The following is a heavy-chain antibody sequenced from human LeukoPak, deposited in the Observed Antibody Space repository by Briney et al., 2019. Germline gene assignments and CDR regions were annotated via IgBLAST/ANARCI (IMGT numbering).Heavy chain of an antibody. D-gene: IGHD3-3*01. J-gene: IGHJ4*02. CDR3: AREYDFWSGLSPPDY. Sequence: GRSLRLSCAASGFTFSSYAMHWVRQAPGKGLEWVAVISYDGSNEYSADSVKGRFTISRDNSKNTLYLQMNSLRAEDTAVYYCAREYDFWSGLSPPDYWGQGTLVTVSS. CDR2: ISYDGSNE. V-gene: IGHV3-30-3*01. CDR1: GFTFSSYA.